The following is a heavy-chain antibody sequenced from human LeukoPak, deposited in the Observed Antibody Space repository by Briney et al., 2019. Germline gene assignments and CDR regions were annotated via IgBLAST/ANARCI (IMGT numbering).Heavy chain of an antibody. V-gene: IGHV3-7*01. CDR1: GFTFSRHS. J-gene: IGHJ3*02. CDR2: IKQDGSEK. Sequence: GGSLRLSCAASGFTFSRHSMNWVRQAPGKGLEWVANIKQDGSEKYYVDSVKGRFTISRDNAKNSLYLQMNSLRAEDTAVYYCAGLFPPYGYCSSTRCPGDAFDIWGQGTMVTVSS. CDR3: AGLFPPYGYCSSTRCPGDAFDI. D-gene: IGHD2-2*01.